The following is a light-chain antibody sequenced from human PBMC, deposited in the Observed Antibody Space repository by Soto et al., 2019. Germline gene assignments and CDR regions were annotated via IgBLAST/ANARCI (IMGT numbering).Light chain of an antibody. J-gene: IGKJ2*01. CDR1: QSVSTY. CDR3: QQRGNWPLYT. CDR2: GAS. V-gene: IGKV3-11*01. Sequence: EIVLTQSPATLSLSPGERATLSCRASQSVSTYLAWYQQKPGQAPRLLIYGASNRATGIPARFSGSGSGTGFALTITSLEPEDFAVYYCQQRGNWPLYTFGQGTKLEIK.